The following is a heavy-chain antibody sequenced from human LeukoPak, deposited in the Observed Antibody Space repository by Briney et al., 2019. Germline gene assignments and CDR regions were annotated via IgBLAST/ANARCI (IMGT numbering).Heavy chain of an antibody. CDR3: ARGKSSSWPYLDY. CDR2: ISSSSSYI. Sequence: PSETLSLTCVVSGGSIGSGNWWSWVRQSPGKGLEWVSSISSSSSYIYYADSVKGRFTISRDNAKNSLYLQMNSLRAEDTAVYYCARGKSSSWPYLDYWGQGTLVTVSS. V-gene: IGHV3-21*01. CDR1: GGSIGSGNW. D-gene: IGHD6-13*01. J-gene: IGHJ4*02.